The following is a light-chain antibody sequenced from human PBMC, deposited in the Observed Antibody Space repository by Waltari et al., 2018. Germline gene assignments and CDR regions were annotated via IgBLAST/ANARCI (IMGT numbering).Light chain of an antibody. CDR1: QSVLYSSNNKNY. CDR3: QQYYSTPYT. CDR2: WAS. J-gene: IGKJ2*01. V-gene: IGKV4-1*01. Sequence: IVLTQSPDSLAVSLGERATINCKSSQSVLYSSNNKNYLAWHQQKPGQPPKLLLYWASTRESGVPDRFSGSGSGTDFTLTISTLQAEDVAIYYCQQYYSTPYTFGQGTKLE.